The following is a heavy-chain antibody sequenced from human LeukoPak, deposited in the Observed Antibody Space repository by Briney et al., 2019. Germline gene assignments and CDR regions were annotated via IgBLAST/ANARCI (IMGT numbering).Heavy chain of an antibody. V-gene: IGHV3-23*01. CDR3: AKVSGKGVYNWFDP. CDR2: ISSSGGST. CDR1: GFTFSNYA. J-gene: IGHJ5*02. D-gene: IGHD5/OR15-5a*01. Sequence: GGSLRLSCAASGFTFSNYAMSWVRQAPGKGLEWVSTISSSGGSTYYADSVKGRFTISRDNSKNTLYLQMNSLRADDTAVYYCAKVSGKGVYNWFDPWGQGALVTVSS.